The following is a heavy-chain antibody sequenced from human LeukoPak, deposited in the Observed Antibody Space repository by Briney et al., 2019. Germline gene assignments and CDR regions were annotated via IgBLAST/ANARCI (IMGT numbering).Heavy chain of an antibody. D-gene: IGHD3-22*01. CDR1: GGTFSSYA. Sequence: GASVKVSCKASGGTFSSYAISWVRQAPGQGLEWMGGIIPIFGTANYAQKFQGRVTITADKSTSTAYMELSSLRSEDTAVYYCARVDGASDSSGYYLLSREIRGAFDIWGQGTMVTVSS. J-gene: IGHJ3*02. CDR2: IIPIFGTA. CDR3: ARVDGASDSSGYYLLSREIRGAFDI. V-gene: IGHV1-69*06.